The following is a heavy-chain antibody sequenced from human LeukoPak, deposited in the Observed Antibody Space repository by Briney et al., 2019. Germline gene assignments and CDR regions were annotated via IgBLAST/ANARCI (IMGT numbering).Heavy chain of an antibody. CDR2: ISYDGSNK. Sequence: SGGSLRLSCAASGFTFSSYGMHWVRQAPGKGLEWVAGISYDGSNKYYADSVKGRFTISRDNSKNTLYLQMNSLRAEYTAVYYCAKDQSITIFGVAPYGMDGGGQGPTVTVS. J-gene: IGHJ6*02. V-gene: IGHV3-30*18. CDR3: AKDQSITIFGVAPYGMDG. D-gene: IGHD3-3*01. CDR1: GFTFSSYG.